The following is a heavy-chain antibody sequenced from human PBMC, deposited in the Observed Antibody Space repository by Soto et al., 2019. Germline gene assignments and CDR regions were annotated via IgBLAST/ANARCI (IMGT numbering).Heavy chain of an antibody. J-gene: IGHJ6*02. D-gene: IGHD2-2*01. CDR2: ITGSSTYI. CDR3: ARGGDIVSVPAADLYYYYGMDV. V-gene: IGHV3-21*01. Sequence: GGSLRLSSAASGCTFSSYSMNWVRQAPGKGLEWVSSITGSSTYIYYADSVKGRFTISRDNAKNSLSLQMDSLRAEDTAVYYCARGGDIVSVPAADLYYYYGMDVWGQGTTVTVSS. CDR1: GCTFSSYS.